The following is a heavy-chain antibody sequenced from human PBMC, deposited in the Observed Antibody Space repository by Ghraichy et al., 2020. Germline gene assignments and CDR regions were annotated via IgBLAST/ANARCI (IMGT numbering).Heavy chain of an antibody. V-gene: IGHV3-48*02. CDR1: GFTFSSYG. D-gene: IGHD3-3*01. J-gene: IGHJ4*02. CDR3: ARGSGYGHYFDY. Sequence: GGPLRLTCAASGFTFSSYGMNWVRQAPGKGLEWVSYISSSSTIYYPDSVRGRFTISRDNAKNSLYLQMNSLRDEDTAVYYCARGSGYGHYFDYWGQGTLVTVSS. CDR2: ISSSSTI.